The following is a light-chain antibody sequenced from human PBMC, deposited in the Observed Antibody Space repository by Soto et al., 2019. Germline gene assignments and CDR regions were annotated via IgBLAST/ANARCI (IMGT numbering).Light chain of an antibody. Sequence: EIVLTQSPGTLSLSPREKATLSSRASQSVTSTYLGWYHQKHGQAPSLLIYGASSRAAGITDRLSGSGSGTDVTLTISRLEPQDFAVDYCQQYVSTPITFGQGTRLEIK. V-gene: IGKV3-20*01. J-gene: IGKJ5*01. CDR1: QSVTSTY. CDR2: GAS. CDR3: QQYVSTPIT.